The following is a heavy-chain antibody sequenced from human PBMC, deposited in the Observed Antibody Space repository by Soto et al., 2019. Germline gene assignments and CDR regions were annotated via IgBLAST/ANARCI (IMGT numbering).Heavy chain of an antibody. D-gene: IGHD2-15*01. V-gene: IGHV3-30-3*01. CDR2: ISFDGNNE. CDR3: ARDAARNSDYFDF. CDR1: GFTFSSHT. Sequence: QVQLVESGGGVVQPGRSLRLSCAASGFTFSSHTMHWVRQAPGKGLEWVAVISFDGNNEYYADSVKGRFTISRDNSKNTLFLQMNSLRAEDTAVYHCARDAARNSDYFDFWGQGTRVTVSS. J-gene: IGHJ4*02.